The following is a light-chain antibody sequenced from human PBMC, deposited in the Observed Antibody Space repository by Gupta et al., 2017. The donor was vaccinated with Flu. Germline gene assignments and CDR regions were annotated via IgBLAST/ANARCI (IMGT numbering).Light chain of an antibody. Sequence: AGRFSITCWTGQGMGSYLACYQQKAGRAPKLLIYATSTLQSGVPSRFSGSGSGTEFTLTIGSLQAEDVANYYCEQSDTYPFTFGPGTRVDVK. V-gene: IGKV1-9*01. CDR2: ATS. CDR3: EQSDTYPFT. CDR1: QGMGSY. J-gene: IGKJ3*01.